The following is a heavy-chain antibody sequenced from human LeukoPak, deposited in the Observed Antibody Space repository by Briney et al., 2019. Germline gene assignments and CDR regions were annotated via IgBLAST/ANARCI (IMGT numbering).Heavy chain of an antibody. CDR3: AKALNQLLLAGDDAFDV. D-gene: IGHD2-2*01. Sequence: GGSLRLSCAASGFTFSSYAMSWVRQAPGKGLEWVSAISGSGGSTYYADSVKGRFTISRDNSKNTLYLQLNSLRAEDTAVYYCAKALNQLLLAGDDAFDVWSQGTMVTVSS. J-gene: IGHJ3*01. CDR1: GFTFSSYA. CDR2: ISGSGGST. V-gene: IGHV3-23*01.